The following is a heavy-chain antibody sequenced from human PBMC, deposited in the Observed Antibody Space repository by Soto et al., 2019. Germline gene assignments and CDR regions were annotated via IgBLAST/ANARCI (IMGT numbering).Heavy chain of an antibody. V-gene: IGHV1-69*13. CDR2: IIPIFGTA. J-gene: IGHJ6*02. Sequence: GASVKVSCKASGGTFSSYAISWVRQAPGQGLEWMGGIIPIFGTANYAQKFQGRVTITADESTSTAYMELSSLRSEDTAMYYCARVRDRVVPAVGENYYHYGMDVWGQGTTVIVSS. D-gene: IGHD2-2*01. CDR1: GGTFSSYA. CDR3: ARVRDRVVPAVGENYYHYGMDV.